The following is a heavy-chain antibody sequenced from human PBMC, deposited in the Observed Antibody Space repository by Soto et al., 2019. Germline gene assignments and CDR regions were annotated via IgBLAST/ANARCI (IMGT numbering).Heavy chain of an antibody. CDR1: GFTFNGYW. Sequence: EVQLVESGGGLVQPGGSLRLSCVAAGFTFNGYWMHWVRQAPGEGLVWVSRINTDGSSTNYADSVKGRFTISRDNAKNTLLLQMNSLRAEDTAVYYCAGLDSSGYVRAWGQGTLVTVSS. V-gene: IGHV3-74*01. J-gene: IGHJ5*02. D-gene: IGHD5-12*01. CDR3: AGLDSSGYVRA. CDR2: INTDGSST.